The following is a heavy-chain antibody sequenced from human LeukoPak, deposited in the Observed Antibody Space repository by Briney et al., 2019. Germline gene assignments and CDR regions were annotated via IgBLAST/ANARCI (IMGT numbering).Heavy chain of an antibody. CDR3: ARVAVAGNRYYYYYMDV. J-gene: IGHJ6*03. CDR2: ISTSSSYI. Sequence: GGSLRPSRAASGFTFSSYSMNWVRQAPGKGLEWVSSISTSSSYIYYADSVKGRFTISRDNAKNSLYLQMNSLRAEDTGVYYCARVAVAGNRYYYYYMDVWGKGTTVTVSS. V-gene: IGHV3-21*01. CDR1: GFTFSSYS. D-gene: IGHD6-19*01.